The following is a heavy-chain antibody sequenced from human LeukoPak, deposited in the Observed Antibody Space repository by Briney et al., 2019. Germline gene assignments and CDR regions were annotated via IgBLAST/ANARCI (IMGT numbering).Heavy chain of an antibody. CDR2: ISSSGSTI. V-gene: IGHV3-11*04. Sequence: GGSLRLSCAASGFTFSDYYMSWIRQAPGKGLEWVSYISSSGSTIYYADSVKGRFTVTRDNAKNSLYLQMNSLRAEDTAVYYCARASAYNWNDEDYWGQGTLVTVSS. J-gene: IGHJ4*02. CDR1: GFTFSDYY. D-gene: IGHD1-20*01. CDR3: ARASAYNWNDEDY.